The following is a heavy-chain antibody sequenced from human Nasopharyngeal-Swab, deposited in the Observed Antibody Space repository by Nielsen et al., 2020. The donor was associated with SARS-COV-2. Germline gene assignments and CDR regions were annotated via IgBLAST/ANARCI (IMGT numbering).Heavy chain of an antibody. CDR2: MNPNSGNT. CDR3: ARGPPTYSSSWSVGWFDP. D-gene: IGHD6-13*01. CDR1: GYTFTSYD. V-gene: IGHV1-8*01. Sequence: ASVKVSCKASGYTFTSYDINWVRQATGPGLEWMGWMNPNSGNTGYAQKFQGRVTMTRNTSISTAYMELSSLRSEDTAVYYCARGPPTYSSSWSVGWFDPWGQGTLVTVSS. J-gene: IGHJ5*02.